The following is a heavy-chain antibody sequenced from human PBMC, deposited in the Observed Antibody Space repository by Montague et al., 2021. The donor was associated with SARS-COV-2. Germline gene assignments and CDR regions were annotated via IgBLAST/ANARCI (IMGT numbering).Heavy chain of an antibody. J-gene: IGHJ4*02. CDR1: GGSISTSNW. D-gene: IGHD6-6*01. Sequence: TLSLTCAVSGGSISTSNWCNWVRQPPGKGLEWIGQIYHNGTSNYNPSLKSRVTISVDKSKNQYYLRLSSVTAADTAVYYCARFSGIAVRRPFDYWGQGTLVTVSS. CDR3: ARFSGIAVRRPFDY. CDR2: IYHNGTS. V-gene: IGHV4-4*02.